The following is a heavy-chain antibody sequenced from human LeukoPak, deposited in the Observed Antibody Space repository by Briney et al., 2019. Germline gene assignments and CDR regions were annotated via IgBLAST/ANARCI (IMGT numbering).Heavy chain of an antibody. D-gene: IGHD3-22*01. V-gene: IGHV3-23*01. Sequence: GGSLRLSCAASGFTFSSYAMSWVRQAPGKGLEWVSAISGSGGGTYYADSVKGRFTISRDNSKNTLYLQMNSLRAEDTAVYYCAKDYYDSSGYYHSPFFDYWGQGTLVTVSS. CDR2: ISGSGGGT. J-gene: IGHJ4*02. CDR3: AKDYYDSSGYYHSPFFDY. CDR1: GFTFSSYA.